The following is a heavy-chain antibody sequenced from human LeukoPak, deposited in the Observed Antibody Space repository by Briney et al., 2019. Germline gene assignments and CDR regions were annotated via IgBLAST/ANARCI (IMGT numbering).Heavy chain of an antibody. D-gene: IGHD3-10*01. V-gene: IGHV4-4*07. CDR2: IYTSGST. Sequence: SETLSLTCTVSGGSISSYYWSWIRQPAGKGLEWIGRIYTSGSTNYNPSLKSRVTMSVDTSKNQFSLKLSSVTAADTAVYYCAREWYGYYGSGSSNYYYMVVWGKGTTVTVSS. CDR3: AREWYGYYGSGSSNYYYMVV. CDR1: GGSISSYY. J-gene: IGHJ6*03.